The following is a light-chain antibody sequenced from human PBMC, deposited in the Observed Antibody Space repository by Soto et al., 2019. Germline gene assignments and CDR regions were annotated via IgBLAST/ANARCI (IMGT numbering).Light chain of an antibody. J-gene: IGKJ1*01. CDR2: DAS. Sequence: IQVTQSPSSLAASLWDRVTIPCPASQTIGTYVNWYRQKSGAAPELLIYDASTLQSGVPSRFRGGASGTDFTLTISSLQLDDFATYYCQQSYNTPLTFGQGTKVDIK. CDR1: QTIGTY. V-gene: IGKV1-39*01. CDR3: QQSYNTPLT.